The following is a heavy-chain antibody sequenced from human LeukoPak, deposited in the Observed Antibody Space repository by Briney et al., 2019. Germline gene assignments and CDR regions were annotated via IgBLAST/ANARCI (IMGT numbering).Heavy chain of an antibody. CDR2: MNHSGGT. D-gene: IGHD3-10*01. J-gene: IGHJ4*02. Sequence: PSETLSLTCAVYGGSFSGYSWNWIRQPPVKGLEWIGEMNHSGGTNYNPSLKSRVTISVDTSKKQFSLKLSSVTAADTAVYYCARGVDYYGVWGQGTLVTVSS. V-gene: IGHV4-34*01. CDR1: GGSFSGYS. CDR3: ARGVDYYGV.